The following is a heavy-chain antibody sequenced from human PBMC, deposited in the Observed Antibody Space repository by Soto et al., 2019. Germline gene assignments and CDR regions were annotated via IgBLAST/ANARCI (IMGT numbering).Heavy chain of an antibody. J-gene: IGHJ4*02. CDR1: GGSVSSGSYY. D-gene: IGHD6-6*01. CDR3: AREDKAARLY. Sequence: PSETLSLICTVSGGSVSSGSYYWSWIRQPPGKGLEWIGYIYYSGSTNYNPSLKSRVTISVDTSKNQFSLKLSSVTAADTAVYYCAREDKAARLYWGQGTLVTVSS. CDR2: IYYSGST. V-gene: IGHV4-61*01.